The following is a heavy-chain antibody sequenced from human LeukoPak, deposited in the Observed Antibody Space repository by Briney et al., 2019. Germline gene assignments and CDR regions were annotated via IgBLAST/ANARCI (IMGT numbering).Heavy chain of an antibody. CDR3: VRDSSLTVAYFDY. CDR2: IWYDGSNK. J-gene: IGHJ4*02. D-gene: IGHD4-17*01. CDR1: GFTLSNYG. Sequence: PGRSLRLSCAASGFTLSNYGMHWVRQAPGKGLEWVAVIWYDGSNKDYVGSVKGRFTISRDNSKNTLYLQMNALRAEDTAVYYCVRDSSLTVAYFDYWGQGTLVTVSS. V-gene: IGHV3-33*01.